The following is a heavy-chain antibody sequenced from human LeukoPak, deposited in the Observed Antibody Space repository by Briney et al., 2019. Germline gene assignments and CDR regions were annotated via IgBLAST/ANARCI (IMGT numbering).Heavy chain of an antibody. CDR1: GGSISNYY. J-gene: IGHJ5*02. CDR3: ARVYGDYADWFDP. CDR2: IYYSGTT. V-gene: IGHV4-59*12. Sequence: PSETLSLTCTVSGGSISNYYWNWIRQPPGKGLEWIGYIYYSGTTNYNPSLKSRVSMSVDTSKNQFSLQLNSVTPEDTAVYYCARVYGDYADWFDPWGQGTLVTVSS. D-gene: IGHD4-17*01.